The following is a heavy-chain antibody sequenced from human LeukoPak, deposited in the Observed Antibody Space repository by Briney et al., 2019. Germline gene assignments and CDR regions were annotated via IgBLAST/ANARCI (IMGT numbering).Heavy chain of an antibody. CDR1: GGTFSSYA. Sequence: GASVKVSCKASGGTFSSYAMSWVRQAPGKGLEWVSSISSSSSYIYYADSVKGRFTISRDNAKNSLYLQMNSLRAEDTAVYYCARDAGLEGGMTTVGYWGQGTLVTVSS. CDR3: ARDAGLEGGMTTVGY. V-gene: IGHV3-21*01. CDR2: ISSSSSYI. D-gene: IGHD4-11*01. J-gene: IGHJ4*02.